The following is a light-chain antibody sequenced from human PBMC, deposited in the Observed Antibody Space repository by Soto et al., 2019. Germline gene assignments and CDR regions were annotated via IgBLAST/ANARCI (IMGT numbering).Light chain of an antibody. Sequence: EIVLTHSPATLSVSPLERATLSFRASQSISSDLAWYQQKPGQAPRLLIYGASTRASDIPARFSGSGSGTEFTLTISSLQSEDFAVYYCQQYNNWPPWTFGQGTKVDI. CDR3: QQYNNWPPWT. CDR2: GAS. CDR1: QSISSD. V-gene: IGKV3-15*01. J-gene: IGKJ1*01.